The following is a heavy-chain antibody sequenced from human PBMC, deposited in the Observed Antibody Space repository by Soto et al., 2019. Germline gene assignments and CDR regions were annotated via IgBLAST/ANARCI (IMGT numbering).Heavy chain of an antibody. CDR1: GYSFTNYW. J-gene: IGHJ6*02. D-gene: IGHD4-17*01. Sequence: LGESLKISCXGSGYSFTNYWIGWVRQMPGKGLEWMGIIYPGDSDTRYSPSFQGQVTISADKSISTAYLQWSSLKAPDTAMYYCARHAYGDHDVMDAWGQGTTVTVSS. CDR2: IYPGDSDT. CDR3: ARHAYGDHDVMDA. V-gene: IGHV5-51*01.